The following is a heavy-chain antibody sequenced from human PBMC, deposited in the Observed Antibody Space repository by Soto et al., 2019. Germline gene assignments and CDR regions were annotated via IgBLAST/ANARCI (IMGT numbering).Heavy chain of an antibody. CDR3: ARSPALRFYYYYGMDV. CDR1: GGTFSSYA. CDR2: IIPIFGTA. J-gene: IGHJ6*02. V-gene: IGHV1-69*13. D-gene: IGHD4-17*01. Sequence: VASVKVSCKASGGTFSSYAISWVRQAPGQGLEWMGGIIPIFGTANYAQKFQGRVTITADESTSTAYMELSSLRSEDTAVYYCARSPALRFYYYYGMDVWGQGTTVTVSS.